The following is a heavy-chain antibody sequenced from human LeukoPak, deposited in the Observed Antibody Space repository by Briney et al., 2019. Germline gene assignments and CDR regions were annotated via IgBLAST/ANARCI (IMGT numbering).Heavy chain of an antibody. Sequence: SETLSLTCTVSGGSISSGGYYWSWIRQPPGKGLEWIGYIYHSGSPYYNPSLKSRVTISVDRSKNQFSLKLSSVTAADTAVYYCARGGVEYQLLTLWGQGTLVTVSS. CDR2: IYHSGSP. V-gene: IGHV4-30-2*01. J-gene: IGHJ4*02. CDR1: GGSISSGGYY. CDR3: ARGGVEYQLLTL. D-gene: IGHD2-2*01.